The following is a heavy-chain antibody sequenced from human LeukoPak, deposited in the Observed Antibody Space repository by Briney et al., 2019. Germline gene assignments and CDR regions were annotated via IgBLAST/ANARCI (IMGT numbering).Heavy chain of an antibody. CDR1: GFTFSTYN. Sequence: GGSLRLSCAASGFTFSTYNMNWVRQAPGKRLEWVSSISSSSNYIYYADSVKGRFTISRDNAKNSLYLQMNSLRAEDTDVYYCARDVGASAPDAFDIWGQGTMVTVSS. CDR2: ISSSSNYI. V-gene: IGHV3-21*01. D-gene: IGHD1-26*01. J-gene: IGHJ3*02. CDR3: ARDVGASAPDAFDI.